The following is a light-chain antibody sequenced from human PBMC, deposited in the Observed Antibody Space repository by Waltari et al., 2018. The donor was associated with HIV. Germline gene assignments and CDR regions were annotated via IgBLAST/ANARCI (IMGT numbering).Light chain of an antibody. J-gene: IGKJ1*01. V-gene: IGKV3-20*01. CDR1: QNINSNY. CDR2: GAS. Sequence: VLTQSPDTLSLSPGERATISCRASQNINSNYLAWYQQKPDQAPRLLIYGASTRATGIPDRFGGSGSGTDFTLTVSRVEPEDFAVYYCQQFGDSPWTFGQGTKVEIK. CDR3: QQFGDSPWT.